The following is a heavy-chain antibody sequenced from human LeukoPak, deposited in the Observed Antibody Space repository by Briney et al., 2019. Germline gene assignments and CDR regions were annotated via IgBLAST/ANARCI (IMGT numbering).Heavy chain of an antibody. D-gene: IGHD2-2*01. Sequence: GRSLRLSCAASGFTFSSYGMHWVRQAPGKGLEWVAVISYDGSNKYYADSVKGRFTISRDNSKNTLYLQMNSLRAEDTAVYYCGGPAAGTNWFDPWGQGTLVAVSS. CDR3: GGPAAGTNWFDP. CDR2: ISYDGSNK. CDR1: GFTFSSYG. J-gene: IGHJ5*02. V-gene: IGHV3-30*03.